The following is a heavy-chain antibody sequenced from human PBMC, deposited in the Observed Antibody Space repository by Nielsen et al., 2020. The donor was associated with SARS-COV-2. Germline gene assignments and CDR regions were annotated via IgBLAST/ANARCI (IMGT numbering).Heavy chain of an antibody. CDR1: GYTFTDYY. CDR2: INPYSGGT. J-gene: IGHJ6*02. V-gene: IGHV1-2*06. D-gene: IGHD3/OR15-3a*01. CDR3: ARARATIFGLVMSYGMDV. Sequence: ASVKVSCKASGYTFTDYYIHWVRQATGQGLEWMGRINPYSGGTNYAQKFQGTVTMTRDASISTVYMELTSDDTALYYCARARATIFGLVMSYGMDVWGQGTTVAVSS.